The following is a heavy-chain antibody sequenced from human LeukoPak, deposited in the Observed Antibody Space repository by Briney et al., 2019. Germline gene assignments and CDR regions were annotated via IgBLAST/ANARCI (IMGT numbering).Heavy chain of an antibody. V-gene: IGHV1-2*02. J-gene: IGHJ4*02. Sequence: ASVKVSCKASEYTFSDFYIHGVRQAPGQGLEWMGWINPKSGGTKYAPRFQGRVTMTRDTSINTAFMDLTSLRSDDSAVYYCARDFGFDDTVMMDYWGQGTLVTVSS. CDR1: EYTFSDFY. D-gene: IGHD2/OR15-2a*01. CDR3: ARDFGFDDTVMMDY. CDR2: INPKSGGT.